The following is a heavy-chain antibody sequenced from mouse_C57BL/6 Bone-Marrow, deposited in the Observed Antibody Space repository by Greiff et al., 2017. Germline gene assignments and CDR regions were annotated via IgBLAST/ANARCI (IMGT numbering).Heavy chain of an antibody. CDR2: IYPRSGNT. CDR1: GYTFTSYG. CDR3: ASFITTVVGTGFAY. V-gene: IGHV1-81*01. Sequence: VQLQQSGAELARPGASVKLSCKASGYTFTSYGISWVKQRTGQGLEWIGEIYPRSGNTYYNEKFKGKATLTADKSSRTAYMELRSLTSEDSAVYFCASFITTVVGTGFAYWGQGTLVTVSA. D-gene: IGHD1-1*01. J-gene: IGHJ3*01.